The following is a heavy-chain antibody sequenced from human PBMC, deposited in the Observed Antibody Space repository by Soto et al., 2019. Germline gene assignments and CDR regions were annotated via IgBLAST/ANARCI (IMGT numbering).Heavy chain of an antibody. J-gene: IGHJ4*02. D-gene: IGHD3-10*01. Sequence: GGSLRLSCAASGFTFSSYWMSWVRQAPGKGLEWVANIKQDGSEKYYVDSVKGRFTISRDNAKNSLYLQMNSLRAEDTAVYYCARVWSLLWFGEDYWGQGTLVTVSS. CDR2: IKQDGSEK. CDR3: ARVWSLLWFGEDY. CDR1: GFTFSSYW. V-gene: IGHV3-7*01.